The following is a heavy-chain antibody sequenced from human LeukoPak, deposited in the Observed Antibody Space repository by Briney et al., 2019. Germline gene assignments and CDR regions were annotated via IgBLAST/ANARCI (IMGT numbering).Heavy chain of an antibody. CDR3: AKDLQYMVRSYSPFDY. Sequence: GGSLRLSCAASRFTFSNFALIWVRQAPGKGLEWVAVISYDGSNKYYADSVKGRFTISRDNSKNTLYLQMNSLRAEDTAVYYCAKDLQYMVRSYSPFDYWGQGTLVTVSS. D-gene: IGHD3-10*01. CDR2: ISYDGSNK. CDR1: RFTFSNFA. V-gene: IGHV3-30*18. J-gene: IGHJ4*02.